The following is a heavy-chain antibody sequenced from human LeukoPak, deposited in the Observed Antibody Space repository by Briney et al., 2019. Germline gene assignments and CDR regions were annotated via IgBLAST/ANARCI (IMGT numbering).Heavy chain of an antibody. CDR2: IYYSGST. Sequence: PSETLSLTCTVSGGSISSYYWSWIRQPPGKGLEWIGYIYYSGSTNYNPSLKSRVTISVDTSKNQFSLKLSSVTAADTAVYYCARDQGEEWPPNAFDIWGQGTMVTVSS. J-gene: IGHJ3*02. D-gene: IGHD3-3*01. CDR1: GGSISSYY. CDR3: ARDQGEEWPPNAFDI. V-gene: IGHV4-59*01.